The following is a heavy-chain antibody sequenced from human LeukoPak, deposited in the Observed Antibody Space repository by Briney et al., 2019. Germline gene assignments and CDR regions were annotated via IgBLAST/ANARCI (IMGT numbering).Heavy chain of an antibody. V-gene: IGHV3-23*01. Sequence: GGSLRLSCAASGFTFSSYAMSWVRQAPGKGLEWVSAISGSGGSTYYADSVKGRFTISRDNSKNTLYLQMNSLIADDTAVYYCAKSRITMIVVVQKQGGAFDYWGQGTLVTVSS. D-gene: IGHD3-22*01. CDR1: GFTFSSYA. CDR3: AKSRITMIVVVQKQGGAFDY. J-gene: IGHJ4*02. CDR2: ISGSGGST.